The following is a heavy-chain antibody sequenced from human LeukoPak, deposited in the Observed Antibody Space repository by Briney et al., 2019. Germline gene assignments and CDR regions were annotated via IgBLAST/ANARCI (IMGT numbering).Heavy chain of an antibody. D-gene: IGHD5-12*01. CDR3: AKGGYGYVEMGYFDY. J-gene: IGHJ4*02. V-gene: IGHV3-23*01. Sequence: GSLRLSCAASGFSFSNYAMSWVRQAPGKGLEWVSLIIGSSGDTFYADSVKGRFTISRDNSKNTLYLQMNSLRAEDTAVYYCAKGGYGYVEMGYFDYWGQGTLVTVSS. CDR1: GFSFSNYA. CDR2: IIGSSGDT.